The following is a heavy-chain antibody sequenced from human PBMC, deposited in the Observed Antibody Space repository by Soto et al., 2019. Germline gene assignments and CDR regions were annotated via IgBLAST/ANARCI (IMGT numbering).Heavy chain of an antibody. Sequence: QVQLQESGPGLVKPSQTLSLTCTVSGGSISSGGYYWSWIRQHPGKGLEWIGYIYYSGSTYYNPSLNSRVTISVDTSKNQFSLKLSSLTAADTAVYYCARGGIAAAAPPDYWGQGTLVTVSS. CDR3: ARGGIAAAAPPDY. V-gene: IGHV4-31*03. CDR2: IYYSGST. D-gene: IGHD6-13*01. CDR1: GGSISSGGYY. J-gene: IGHJ4*02.